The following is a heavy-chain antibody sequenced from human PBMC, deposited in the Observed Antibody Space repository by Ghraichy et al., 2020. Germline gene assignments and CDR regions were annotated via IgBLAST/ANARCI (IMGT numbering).Heavy chain of an antibody. Sequence: GGSLTLSCTISGFIFGDYAMSWFRQVPGKGLEWVGFIRAKDYGGTAELAASVKDRFTISRDDSKAIAYLQMNSLKSEDSAVYFCGRLRGHVKGQGYFYLTDVWGQGTTVTVSS. CDR1: GFIFGDYA. CDR3: GRLRGHVKGQGYFYLTDV. CDR2: IRAKDYGGTA. J-gene: IGHJ6*01. V-gene: IGHV3-49*03. D-gene: IGHD3-10*01.